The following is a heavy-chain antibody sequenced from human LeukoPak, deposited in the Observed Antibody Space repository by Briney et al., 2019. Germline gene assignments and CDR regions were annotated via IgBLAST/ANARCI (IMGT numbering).Heavy chain of an antibody. CDR1: GITLSNYG. D-gene: IGHD3-22*01. Sequence: PGGSLRLSWAVSGITLSNYGMSWVRQAPGKGLEWVAGISDSGGRTNYADSVKGRFTISRDNPKNTLYLQMNSLRAEDTAVYFCAKRGVVIRVILVGFHKEAYYFDSRGQGALVTVSS. V-gene: IGHV3-23*01. CDR3: AKRGVVIRVILVGFHKEAYYFDS. CDR2: ISDSGGRT. J-gene: IGHJ4*02.